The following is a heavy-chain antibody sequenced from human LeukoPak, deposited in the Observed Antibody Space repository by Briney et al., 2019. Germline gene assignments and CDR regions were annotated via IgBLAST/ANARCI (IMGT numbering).Heavy chain of an antibody. CDR1: GFAFSSYG. D-gene: IGHD3-3*01. CDR2: IWYDGSNK. CDR3: ARDKYYDFWGGFQRGGYYFDY. Sequence: PGRSLRLACAASGFAFSSYGMHWVRQAPGKGLGWVAVIWYDGSNKYYADSGKGRFTISRDNSKNTLYLQMNSLRAEDTAAYYCARDKYYDFWGGFQRGGYYFDYWGQGTLVTVSS. J-gene: IGHJ4*02. V-gene: IGHV3-33*01.